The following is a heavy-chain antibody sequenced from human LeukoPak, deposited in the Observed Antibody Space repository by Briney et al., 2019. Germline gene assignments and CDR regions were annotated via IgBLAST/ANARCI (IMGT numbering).Heavy chain of an antibody. J-gene: IGHJ4*02. D-gene: IGHD1-26*01. CDR3: AREHTSGTYYIDY. CDR1: GFTFSDYY. Sequence: GGSLRLSCAASGFTFSDYYMTWIRQAPGKGLEWVSYISNSGSTIYYADSVKGRFTISRDNGKNSLYLQMNSLRAEDTAVYYCAREHTSGTYYIDYWGQGTLVAVSS. CDR2: ISNSGSTI. V-gene: IGHV3-11*01.